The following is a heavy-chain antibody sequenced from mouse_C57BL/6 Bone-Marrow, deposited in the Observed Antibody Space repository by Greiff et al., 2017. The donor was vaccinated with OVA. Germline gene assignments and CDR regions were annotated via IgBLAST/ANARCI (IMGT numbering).Heavy chain of an antibody. V-gene: IGHV1-64*01. CDR3: ARVIYYDFAY. D-gene: IGHD2-4*01. CDR2: IHPNSGST. CDR1: GYTFTSYW. J-gene: IGHJ3*01. Sequence: VQLQQPGAELVKPGASVKLSCKASGYTFTSYWMHWVKQRPGQGLEWIGMIHPNSGSTNYNEKFKSKATLTVDNSSSTAYMQLSSLTSEDSAVYYCARVIYYDFAYWGQGTLVTVSA.